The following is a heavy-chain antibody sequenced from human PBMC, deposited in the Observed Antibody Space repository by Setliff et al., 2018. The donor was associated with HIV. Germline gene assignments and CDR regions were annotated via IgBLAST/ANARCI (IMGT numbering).Heavy chain of an antibody. V-gene: IGHV1-18*01. CDR1: GYTFTSYG. J-gene: IGHJ4*02. CDR2: ISAYNGNT. D-gene: IGHD2-21*01. Sequence: ASVKVSCKASGYTFTSYGISWVRQAPGQGLEWMGWISAYNGNTNYAQKLQGRVTMTTDISTRTVYMELSSLTSEDTAIYYCARDHQTMLWLDYWGQGTLVTVSS. CDR3: ARDHQTMLWLDY.